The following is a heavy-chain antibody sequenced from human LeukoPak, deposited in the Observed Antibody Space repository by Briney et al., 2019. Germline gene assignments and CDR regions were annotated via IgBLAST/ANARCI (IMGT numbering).Heavy chain of an antibody. CDR3: ARDPHPSYSSSSNFDY. CDR1: GDSVSSNSAA. CDR2: TYYRSKWYN. D-gene: IGHD6-13*01. Sequence: QTLSLTCAISGDSVSSNSAAWNWIRQSPSRGLEWLGRTYYRSKWYNDYAVSVKSRITINPDTSKNQFSLQLNSVTPEDTAVYYCARDPHPSYSSSSNFDYWGQGTLVTVSS. V-gene: IGHV6-1*01. J-gene: IGHJ4*02.